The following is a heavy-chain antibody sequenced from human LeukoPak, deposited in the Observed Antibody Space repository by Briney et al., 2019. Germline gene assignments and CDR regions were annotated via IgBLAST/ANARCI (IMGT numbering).Heavy chain of an antibody. V-gene: IGHV1-18*01. J-gene: IGHJ6*03. D-gene: IGHD3-3*01. CDR2: ISAYNGNT. CDR1: GYTFTSYG. Sequence: ASVKVSCKASGYTFTSYGISWVRQAPGQGLEWMGWISAYNGNTNYAQKLQGRVTMTTDTSTSTAYMELRSLRSDDTAVYYCARDEPAIFGVVGYYYYYMDVWGKGTTVTVSS. CDR3: ARDEPAIFGVVGYYYYYMDV.